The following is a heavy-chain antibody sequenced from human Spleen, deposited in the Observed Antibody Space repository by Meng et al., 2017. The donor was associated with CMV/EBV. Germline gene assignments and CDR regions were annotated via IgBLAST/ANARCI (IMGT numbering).Heavy chain of an antibody. J-gene: IGHJ1*01. CDR1: GFTFSSYW. V-gene: IGHV3-7*03. D-gene: IGHD6-13*01. CDR2: IKQDGSEK. CDR3: AKDGAAVDPAEYLHH. Sequence: GESLKISCAASGFTFSSYWMSWVRQAPGKGLEWVANIKQDGSEKYYVDSVKGRFTISRDNAKNSLYLQMNSLKTDDTAVYYCAKDGAAVDPAEYLHHWGQGTLVTVSS.